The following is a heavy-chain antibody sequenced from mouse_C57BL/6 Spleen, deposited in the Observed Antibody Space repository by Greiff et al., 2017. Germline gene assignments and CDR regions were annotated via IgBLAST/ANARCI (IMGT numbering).Heavy chain of an antibody. Sequence: VKLQQPGAELVKPGASVKMSCKASGYTFTSYWITWVKQRPGQGLEWIGDIYPGSGSTNYNEKFKSKATLTVDTSSSTAYMQLSSLTSEDSAVYYCARGVIHQTGTDYWGQGTTLTVSS. D-gene: IGHD4-1*01. CDR3: ARGVIHQTGTDY. V-gene: IGHV1-55*01. CDR2: IYPGSGST. CDR1: GYTFTSYW. J-gene: IGHJ2*01.